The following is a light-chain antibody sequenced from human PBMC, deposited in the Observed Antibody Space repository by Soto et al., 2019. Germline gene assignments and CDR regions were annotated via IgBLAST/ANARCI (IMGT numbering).Light chain of an antibody. CDR3: QQYNNWPPWT. V-gene: IGKV3-15*01. CDR2: GAS. Sequence: EIVMTQSPATLSVPPGERATLSCRASQSVSSNLAWYQQKPGQAPRLLIYGASTRATGIPAMFSGSGSGTEFTLTISSLQSEDFAVYYCQQYNNWPPWTFGQGTKVEIK. CDR1: QSVSSN. J-gene: IGKJ1*01.